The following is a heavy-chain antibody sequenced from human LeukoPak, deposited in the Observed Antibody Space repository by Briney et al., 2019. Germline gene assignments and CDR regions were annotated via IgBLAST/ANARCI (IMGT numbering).Heavy chain of an antibody. CDR2: IYHSGST. Sequence: SETLSLTCTVSGYSISSGYYWGWIRQPPGKGLEWIGSIYHSGSTYYNPSLKSRVTISVDTSKNQFSLKLSSVTAADTAVYYCASSYYYDSSGYMAYWGQGTLVTVSS. V-gene: IGHV4-38-2*02. J-gene: IGHJ4*02. CDR3: ASSYYYDSSGYMAY. CDR1: GYSISSGYY. D-gene: IGHD3-22*01.